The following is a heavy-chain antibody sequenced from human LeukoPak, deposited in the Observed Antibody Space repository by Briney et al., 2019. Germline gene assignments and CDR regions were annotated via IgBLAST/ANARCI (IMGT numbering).Heavy chain of an antibody. J-gene: IGHJ5*02. Sequence: ASVKVSCKASGYTFTSYYMHWVRQAPGQGLEWMGWISGYNSKTFYAQKFQGRVTMTSDTSISTAYMELSRLTSDDTAVYYCARPEGSYYYGPGVWFDPWGQGTLVTVSS. V-gene: IGHV1-2*02. D-gene: IGHD3-10*01. CDR2: ISGYNSKT. CDR3: ARPEGSYYYGPGVWFDP. CDR1: GYTFTSYY.